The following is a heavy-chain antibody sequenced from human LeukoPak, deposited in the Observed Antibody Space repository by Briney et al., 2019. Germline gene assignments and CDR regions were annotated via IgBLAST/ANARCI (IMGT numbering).Heavy chain of an antibody. Sequence: GSSVKVSCKASGGTFSSYAISWVRQAPGQGLEWMGRIIPILGIANYAQKFQGRVTITADKSTSTAYMELSSLRSEDTAVYYCARDPGPGVVVVAATDDDYWGQGTLVTVSS. CDR1: GGTFSSYA. CDR3: ARDPGPGVVVVAATDDDY. J-gene: IGHJ4*02. CDR2: IIPILGIA. D-gene: IGHD2-15*01. V-gene: IGHV1-69*04.